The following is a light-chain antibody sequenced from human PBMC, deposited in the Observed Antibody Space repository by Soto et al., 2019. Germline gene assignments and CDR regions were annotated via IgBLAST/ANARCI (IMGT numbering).Light chain of an antibody. V-gene: IGKV1-13*02. CDR2: DAS. CDR1: QGISSA. CDR3: QQFDSYPWT. J-gene: IGKJ1*01. Sequence: AIQLTQSPSSLSAPVGDRVTITCRASQGISSALAWYQQKPGKAPKLLIYDASDLESGVPSRFSGSGSGTDFTLTISILQPEDVATYYCQQFDSYPWTFGQGSKVEI.